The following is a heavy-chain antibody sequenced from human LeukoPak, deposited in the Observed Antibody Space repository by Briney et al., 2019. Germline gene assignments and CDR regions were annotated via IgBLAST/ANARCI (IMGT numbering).Heavy chain of an antibody. Sequence: PRESLRLSCSVSGFTFSSYTMHWVRQAPGKGLQDVSAISGNGGTTYYADSVKGRFTISRDNSKNTLYLQMSSLRAEDTAVYYCVNSSDWGRGTLVTVSS. CDR1: GFTFSSYT. CDR3: VNSSD. J-gene: IGHJ4*02. CDR2: ISGNGGTT. V-gene: IGHV3-64D*09.